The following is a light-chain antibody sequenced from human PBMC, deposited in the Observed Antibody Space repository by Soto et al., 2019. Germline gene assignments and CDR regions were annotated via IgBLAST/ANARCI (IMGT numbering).Light chain of an antibody. V-gene: IGLV2-14*01. J-gene: IGLJ2*01. CDR2: DVT. CDR3: SSYTSSSTLVV. CDR1: SSDVGGYNF. Sequence: QSALTQPASVSGSPGQSITISCTGTSSDVGGYNFVSWYQQHPGKVPKLLIYDVTNRPSGVSNRFSGSKSGNTASLTISGLQAEDGADYYCSSYTSSSTLVVFGGGTKLTVL.